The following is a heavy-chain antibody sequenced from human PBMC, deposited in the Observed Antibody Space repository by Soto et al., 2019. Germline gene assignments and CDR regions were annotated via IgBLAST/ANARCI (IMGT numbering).Heavy chain of an antibody. CDR1: GFALSSYW. J-gene: IGHJ6*03. CDR2: IRQDGSEI. D-gene: IGHD1-26*01. CDR3: ATYSGYTLPMDI. V-gene: IGHV3-7*01. Sequence: GGSLRLSCVASGFALSSYWMTWVRQVPGKGLEWVASIRQDGSEIHYVDSVRGRFTISRDNAKDSVYLEMNSLRAEDTAVYYCATYSGYTLPMDIWGTGTTVTVSS.